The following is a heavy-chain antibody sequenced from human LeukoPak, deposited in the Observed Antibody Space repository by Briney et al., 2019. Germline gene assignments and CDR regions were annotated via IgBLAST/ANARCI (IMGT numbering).Heavy chain of an antibody. CDR3: AGGGGVGAKF. V-gene: IGHV3-23*01. CDR2: ISGSGGST. Sequence: GGSLRLSCAASGFTFSSYAMSWVRQAPGKGLEWVSAISGSGGSTYYADSVKGRFTISRDNSNNTLYLQMNSLRVEDTAVYYCAGGGGVGAKFWGQGTLVTVSS. CDR1: GFTFSSYA. J-gene: IGHJ4*02. D-gene: IGHD1-26*01.